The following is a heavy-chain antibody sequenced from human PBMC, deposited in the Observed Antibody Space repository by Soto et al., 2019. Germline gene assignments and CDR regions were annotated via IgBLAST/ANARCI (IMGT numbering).Heavy chain of an antibody. Sequence: EVQLVESGGGLVQPGRSLRLSCAASGFTFDDYAMHWVRQAPGKGLEWVSGISWNSGSIGYADSVKGRFTISRDNAKNSLYLQMNSLRAEDTALYYCAKGTVVVIVDYFDYWGQGTLVTVSS. CDR1: GFTFDDYA. J-gene: IGHJ4*02. CDR2: ISWNSGSI. CDR3: AKGTVVVIVDYFDY. V-gene: IGHV3-9*01. D-gene: IGHD3-22*01.